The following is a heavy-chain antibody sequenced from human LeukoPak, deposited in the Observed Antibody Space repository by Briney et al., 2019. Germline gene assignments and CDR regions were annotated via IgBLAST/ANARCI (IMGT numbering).Heavy chain of an antibody. CDR1: GFTFSSYG. D-gene: IGHD3-10*01. V-gene: IGHV3-33*01. CDR3: ARDLLLWFGELSGDSDY. J-gene: IGHJ4*02. Sequence: GGSLRLSCAASGFTFSSYGMHWVRQAPGKGLVWVAVIWYDGSHKYYADSVKGRFTISRDNSKNTLHLQMNSLRAEGTAVYYCARDLLLWFGELSGDSDYWGQGTLVTVSS. CDR2: IWYDGSHK.